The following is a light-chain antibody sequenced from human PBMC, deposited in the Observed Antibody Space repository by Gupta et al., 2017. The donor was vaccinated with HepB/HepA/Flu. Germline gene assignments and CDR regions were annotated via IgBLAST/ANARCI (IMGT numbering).Light chain of an antibody. CDR1: PFPDRY. Sequence: SSPLPQTPSVSVSPGQTATITCSGDPFPDRYAYWYQQKPGQAPVLIIFKDSRRTSGIPERFSGSISGTIVTLTISGVQPEDEAVYHCQSADSTNYWVFGGGTKLTVL. V-gene: IGLV3-25*03. CDR3: QSADSTNYWV. CDR2: KDS. J-gene: IGLJ3*02.